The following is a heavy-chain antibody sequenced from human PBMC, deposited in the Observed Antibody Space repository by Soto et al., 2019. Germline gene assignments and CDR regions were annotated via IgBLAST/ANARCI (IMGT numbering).Heavy chain of an antibody. J-gene: IGHJ6*02. D-gene: IGHD4-17*01. CDR2: IIPIFGTA. Sequence: QVQLVQSGAEVKKPGSSVKVSCKASGGTFSSYAISWVRQAPGQGLEWMGGIIPIFGTANYAQKFQGRVTITAAETTNXAYMELSSLRSEDTAVYYCARALGDPVPYYYGMDVWGQGTTVTVSS. V-gene: IGHV1-69*12. CDR3: ARALGDPVPYYYGMDV. CDR1: GGTFSSYA.